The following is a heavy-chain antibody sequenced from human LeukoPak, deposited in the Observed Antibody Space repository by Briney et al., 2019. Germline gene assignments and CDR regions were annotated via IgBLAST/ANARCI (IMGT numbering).Heavy chain of an antibody. CDR3: ARHQGPEIVAGTDY. Sequence: KVSCKASGYTFTSYGVSWVRQMPGKGLEWMGIIYPGDSDTRYSPSFQGQVTISADKSISTAYLQWSSLKASDTAMYYCARHQGPEIVAGTDYWGQGTLVTVSS. J-gene: IGHJ4*02. D-gene: IGHD6-19*01. CDR2: IYPGDSDT. CDR1: GYTFTSYG. V-gene: IGHV5-51*01.